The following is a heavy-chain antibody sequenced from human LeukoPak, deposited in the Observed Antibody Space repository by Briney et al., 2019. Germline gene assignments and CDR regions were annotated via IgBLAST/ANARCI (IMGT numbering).Heavy chain of an antibody. Sequence: SETLSLTCTVSGGSISSYYWSWIRRPPGKGLEWIGCIYSSGSTNYNPSLKSRVTISVDTSKNQFSLKLSSVTAADTAVYYCARVWYYYDSSGSPPAGAFDIWGQGTMVTVSS. CDR3: ARVWYYYDSSGSPPAGAFDI. CDR2: IYSSGST. D-gene: IGHD3-22*01. V-gene: IGHV4-59*01. CDR1: GGSISSYY. J-gene: IGHJ3*02.